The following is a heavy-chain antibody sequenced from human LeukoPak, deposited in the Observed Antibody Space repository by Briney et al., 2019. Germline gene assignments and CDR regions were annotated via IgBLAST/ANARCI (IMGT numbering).Heavy chain of an antibody. CDR2: ISSYGSDT. V-gene: IGHV3-74*01. CDR3: ARDLATRQRTGLYDS. J-gene: IGHJ4*02. Sequence: GGSLRLSCAASGFTFINSWMHWVRQAPGKGLVWVSRISSYGSDTSYADSVKGRFTMSRDSAKNTLYLQMNSLRAEDTAVYYCARDLATRQRTGLYDSWGQGALVTVSS. D-gene: IGHD3-16*02. CDR1: GFTFINSW.